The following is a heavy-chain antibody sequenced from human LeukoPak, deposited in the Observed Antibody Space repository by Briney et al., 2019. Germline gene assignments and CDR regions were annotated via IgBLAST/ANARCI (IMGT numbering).Heavy chain of an antibody. D-gene: IGHD1-1*01. Sequence: SGGSLRLSCAASGFTLSSYSMNWVRQAPGKGLEWVSAISGSGGSTYYADSVKGRFTISRDNSKNTLYLQMNSLRAEDTAVYYCASSTTGKFDYWGQGTLVTVSS. CDR1: GFTLSSYS. V-gene: IGHV3-23*01. J-gene: IGHJ4*02. CDR2: ISGSGGST. CDR3: ASSTTGKFDY.